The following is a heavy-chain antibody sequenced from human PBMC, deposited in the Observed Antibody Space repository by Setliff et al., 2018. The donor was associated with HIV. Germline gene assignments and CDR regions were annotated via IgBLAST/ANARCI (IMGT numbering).Heavy chain of an antibody. CDR2: INHSGST. J-gene: IGHJ6*03. CDR1: DGSFSGSFSGYY. CDR3: ARESPHGGDFTVTTYYMDV. V-gene: IGHV4-34*01. Sequence: SETLSLTCAVYDGSFSGSFSGYYWSWIRQPPGKGLEWIGEINHSGSTSYNPSLESRVTISVDTSKNQFSLKLSSVTAADTAVYYCARESPHGGDFTVTTYYMDVWGKGTTVTVSS. D-gene: IGHD2-21*02.